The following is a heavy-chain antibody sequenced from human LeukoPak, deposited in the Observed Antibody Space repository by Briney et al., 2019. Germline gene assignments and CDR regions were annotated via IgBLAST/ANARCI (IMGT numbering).Heavy chain of an antibody. Sequence: PGGSLRLSCAASGFIVSSNYMTWVRQAPGEGLEWVSVIHNDGSTYYTDSVKGRFTISRDNSKNTLYLQMNSLRVEDTAVYYCAKSQSRLRFLEWLLFSNWFDPWGQGTLVTVSS. CDR2: IHNDGST. V-gene: IGHV3-53*01. D-gene: IGHD3-3*01. CDR3: AKSQSRLRFLEWLLFSNWFDP. CDR1: GFIVSSNY. J-gene: IGHJ5*02.